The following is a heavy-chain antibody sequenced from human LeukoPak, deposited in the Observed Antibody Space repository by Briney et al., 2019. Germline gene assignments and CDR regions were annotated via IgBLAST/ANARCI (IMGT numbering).Heavy chain of an antibody. D-gene: IGHD3-3*01. CDR3: AKVSAMGYDFWSGYSPFDY. Sequence: PGGSLRLSCAASGFTVSSNYMSWVRQAPGKGLEWVSVIYSGGSTYYADSVKGRFTISRDNSKNTLYLQMNSLRAEDTAVYYCAKVSAMGYDFWSGYSPFDYWGQGTLVTVSS. J-gene: IGHJ4*02. CDR1: GFTVSSNY. V-gene: IGHV3-66*01. CDR2: IYSGGST.